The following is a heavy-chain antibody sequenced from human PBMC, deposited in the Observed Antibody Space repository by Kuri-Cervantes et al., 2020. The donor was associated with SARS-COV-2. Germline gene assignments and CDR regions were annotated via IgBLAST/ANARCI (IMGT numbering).Heavy chain of an antibody. CDR2: IKSKTDGGTT. D-gene: IGHD3-16*01. CDR1: GFTFSSYS. CDR3: TGSIIPSYYFYQYMDV. Sequence: GESLKISCAASGFTFSSYSMNWVRQAPGKGLEWVGRIKSKTDGGTTDYAAPVKGRFTISRDDSKNTLYLQMNSQKTEDTAAYYCTGSIIPSYYFYQYMDVWGKGTTVTVSS. J-gene: IGHJ6*03. V-gene: IGHV3-15*01.